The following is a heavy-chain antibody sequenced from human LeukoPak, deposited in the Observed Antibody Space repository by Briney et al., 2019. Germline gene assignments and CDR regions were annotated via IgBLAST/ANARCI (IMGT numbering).Heavy chain of an antibody. CDR3: AQDGTTTRYNWFDS. CDR2: IIADFDTT. CDR1: GFIFSNYA. D-gene: IGHD1-7*01. J-gene: IGHJ5*01. V-gene: IGHV3-23*01. Sequence: GGSLRLSCAASGFIFSNYAMSWVRQAPGKGLEWVSGIIADFDTTYYADSVRGRFTISRDPSKNTLYLQMNSLRAEDTAIYYCAQDGTTTRYNWFDSWGQGTLVTVSS.